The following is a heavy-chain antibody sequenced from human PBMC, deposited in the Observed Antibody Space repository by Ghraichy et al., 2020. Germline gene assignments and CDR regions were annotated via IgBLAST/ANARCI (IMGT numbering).Heavy chain of an antibody. CDR3: APDYYDNSGHALSSFDI. D-gene: IGHD3-22*01. Sequence: SCAASGFTFSTYSMNWVRQAPGKGLEWGSYISSSSSTMYYADSVKGRFTISRDNAKNSLYLQMNSLRAEDTAVYYCAPDYYDNSGHALSSFDIWGQWKMVTVS. CDR1: GFTFSTYS. CDR2: ISSSSSTM. V-gene: IGHV3-48*01. J-gene: IGHJ3*02.